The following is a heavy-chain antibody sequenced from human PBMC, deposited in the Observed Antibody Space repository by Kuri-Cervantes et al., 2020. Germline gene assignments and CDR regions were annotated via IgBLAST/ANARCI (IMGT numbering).Heavy chain of an antibody. Sequence: GGSLRLSCTVSGGSISSSSYYWGWIRQPPGKGLEWVGRIKTKADGETIDYAAPVRGRFTMSRDDSKNTLYLQMNSLKTEDTAVYFCTTFETTYYHDSSTIVDYWGQGTLVTVSS. J-gene: IGHJ4*02. CDR2: IKTKADGETI. D-gene: IGHD3-22*01. V-gene: IGHV3-15*01. CDR3: TTFETTYYHDSSTIVDY. CDR1: GGSISSSSYY.